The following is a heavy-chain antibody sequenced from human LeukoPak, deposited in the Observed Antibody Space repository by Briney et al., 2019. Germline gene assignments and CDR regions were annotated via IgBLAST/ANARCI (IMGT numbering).Heavy chain of an antibody. CDR3: ARRKRSGCSSTSCLLNWFDP. V-gene: IGHV4-34*01. CDR1: GGSFSGYY. J-gene: IGHJ5*02. D-gene: IGHD2-2*01. Sequence: PSETLSLSCAVYGGSFSGYYSSWIRQPPGQGLEWIGEINHSGSTNYNPSLKSRVTISVDTSKNQFSLKLSSVTAADTAVYYCARRKRSGCSSTSCLLNWFDPWGQGTLVTVSS. CDR2: INHSGST.